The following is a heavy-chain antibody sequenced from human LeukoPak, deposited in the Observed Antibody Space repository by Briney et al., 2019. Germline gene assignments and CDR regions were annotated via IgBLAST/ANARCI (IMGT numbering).Heavy chain of an antibody. D-gene: IGHD6-19*01. V-gene: IGHV3-11*04. CDR2: ISSSGSTI. CDR1: GFTFSDYY. J-gene: IGHJ5*02. CDR3: ARNSGWYPRVGWFDP. Sequence: GGSLRLSCAASGFTFSDYYMSWIRQAPGKGLEWVSYISSSGSTIYYADSVKGRFTVSRDNAKNSLYLQMNSLRAEDTAVYYRARNSGWYPRVGWFDPWGQGTLVTVSS.